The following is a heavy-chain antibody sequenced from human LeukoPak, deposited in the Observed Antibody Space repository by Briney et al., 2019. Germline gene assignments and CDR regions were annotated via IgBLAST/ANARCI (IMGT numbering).Heavy chain of an antibody. V-gene: IGHV4-59*08. CDR2: ISYSGST. CDR1: GDSISSYC. CDR3: ARQSRGTTARLFDY. D-gene: IGHD1-1*01. Sequence: SETLSLTCTVSGDSISSYCWSWIRQPPGKGLEWIGYISYSGSTNYNPSLESRVTISGDTSKNQFSLKLSSVTAADTAFYYCARQSRGTTARLFDYWGQGTLVTVSS. J-gene: IGHJ4*02.